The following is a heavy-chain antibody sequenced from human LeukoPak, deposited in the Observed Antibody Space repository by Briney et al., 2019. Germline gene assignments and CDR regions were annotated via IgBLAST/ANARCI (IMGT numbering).Heavy chain of an antibody. V-gene: IGHV3-21*01. CDR2: ISSSGSYI. D-gene: IGHD3-10*01. CDR1: GFTATSYS. J-gene: IGHJ4*02. CDR3: SRDGAEGLYVMVRGVVDY. Sequence: GGSLRLSCAPSGFTATSYSINWVRQAPGKVLEWVSSISSSGSYILNADSVKDRFTITRNNARNSLYVQMNSLRAEDTAAYFYSRDGAEGLYVMVRGVVDYWGQGTLVTVSS.